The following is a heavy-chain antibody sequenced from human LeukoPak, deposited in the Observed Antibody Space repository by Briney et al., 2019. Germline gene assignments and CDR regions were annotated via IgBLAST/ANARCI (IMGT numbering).Heavy chain of an antibody. J-gene: IGHJ1*01. D-gene: IGHD6-13*01. CDR2: FSWNSGSI. CDR3: AKDSGYSSSRSGTGDFQH. Sequence: GGSLRLSCAASGFTFDDYAMHWVRHAPGKGLEWVSGFSWNSGSIGYADSVKGRFTISRDNDKNSLYLQMDSLRAEDTALYYCAKDSGYSSSRSGTGDFQHWGQGTLVTVSS. V-gene: IGHV3-9*01. CDR1: GFTFDDYA.